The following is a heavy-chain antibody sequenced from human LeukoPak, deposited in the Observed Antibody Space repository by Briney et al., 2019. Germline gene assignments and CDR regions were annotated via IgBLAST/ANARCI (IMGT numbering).Heavy chain of an antibody. J-gene: IGHJ4*02. Sequence: GASVKVSFKASGYTFTSYDINWVRQATGQGLEWMGWMNPNSGNTGYAQKFQGRVTMTRNTSISTAYMELSSLRSEDTAVYYCARGRVAAVAGRVFYFDYWGQGTLVTVSS. CDR3: ARGRVAAVAGRVFYFDY. V-gene: IGHV1-8*01. D-gene: IGHD6-19*01. CDR2: MNPNSGNT. CDR1: GYTFTSYD.